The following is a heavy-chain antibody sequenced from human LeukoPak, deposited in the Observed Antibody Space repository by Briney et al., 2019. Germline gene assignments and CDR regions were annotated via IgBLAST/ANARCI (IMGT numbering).Heavy chain of an antibody. J-gene: IGHJ5*02. D-gene: IGHD3-16*02. CDR1: GGSFSGDY. Sequence: SETLSLTCAVYGGSFSGDYWSWIRQPPGKGLEWIGEINHSGSTNYNPSLKSRVTISVDTSKNQFSLKLSSVTAADTAVYYCARGGGLSTYNWFDPWGQGTLVTVSS. CDR3: ARGGGLSTYNWFDP. CDR2: INHSGST. V-gene: IGHV4-34*01.